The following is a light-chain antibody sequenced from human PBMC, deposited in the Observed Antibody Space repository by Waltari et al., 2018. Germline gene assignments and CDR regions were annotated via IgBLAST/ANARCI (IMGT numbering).Light chain of an antibody. Sequence: QSALTQPVSVSESPGQSITISCTGTSSDVGAYNFVSWYPQHPGKAPKLMIYEVSNRPSRVSSRFSAAKSGNTASLTISGLQAEDEADYYCTSFTSRSTWVFGGGTKLTVL. CDR3: TSFTSRSTWV. CDR2: EVS. V-gene: IGLV2-14*01. J-gene: IGLJ3*02. CDR1: SSDVGAYNF.